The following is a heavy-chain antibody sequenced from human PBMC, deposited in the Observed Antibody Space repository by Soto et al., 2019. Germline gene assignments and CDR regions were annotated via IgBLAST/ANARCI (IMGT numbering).Heavy chain of an antibody. Sequence: ASVKVSCKASGYTFTSYGISWVRQAPGQGLEWMGWISAYNGNTNYAQKLQGRVTMTTDTSTSTAYMELRSLRSDDTAVYYCARVLTGAVYAMEYYYYMDVWGKGTTVTVSS. CDR2: ISAYNGNT. J-gene: IGHJ6*03. CDR3: ARVLTGAVYAMEYYYYMDV. V-gene: IGHV1-18*01. CDR1: GYTFTSYG. D-gene: IGHD2-8*01.